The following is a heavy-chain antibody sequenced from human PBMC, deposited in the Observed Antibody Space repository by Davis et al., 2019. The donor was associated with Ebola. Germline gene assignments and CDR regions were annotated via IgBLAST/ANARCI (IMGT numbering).Heavy chain of an antibody. V-gene: IGHV3-21*01. CDR3: ARADVRGNWNYGPPYYYYGMDV. J-gene: IGHJ6*02. CDR1: GFTFSSYS. CDR2: ISSSSSYI. Sequence: PGGSLRLSCAASGFTFSSYSMNWVRQAPGKGLEWVSSISSSSSYIYYADSVKGRFTISRDNAKNSLYLQMNSLRAEDTAVYYCARADVRGNWNYGPPYYYYGMDVWGQGTTVTVSS. D-gene: IGHD1-7*01.